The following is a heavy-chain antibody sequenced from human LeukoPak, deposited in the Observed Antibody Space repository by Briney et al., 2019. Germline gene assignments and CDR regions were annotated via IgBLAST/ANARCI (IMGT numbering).Heavy chain of an antibody. J-gene: IGHJ4*02. CDR3: ARILSNWGYFDY. D-gene: IGHD7-27*01. CDR1: GFSLSDARMG. Sequence: SGPTLVNPTETLTLTCTVSGFSLSDARMGVSWIRQPPGKALEWLAHIFSNDEKSYSTSLKSRLTISKDTSKSQVVLTMTNMDPVDTATYYCARILSNWGYFDYWGQGTLVTVSS. CDR2: IFSNDEK. V-gene: IGHV2-26*01.